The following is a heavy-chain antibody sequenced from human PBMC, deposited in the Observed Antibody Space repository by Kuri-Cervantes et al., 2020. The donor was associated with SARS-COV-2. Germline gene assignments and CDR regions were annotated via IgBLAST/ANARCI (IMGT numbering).Heavy chain of an antibody. D-gene: IGHD1-1*01. CDR3: VRDGDHWNFDY. J-gene: IGHJ4*02. CDR2: INPDGSYT. CDR1: GFTFRNYD. V-gene: IGHV3-74*01. Sequence: GGSLRLSCAASGFTFRNYDMTWVRQAPGKGLVWVSRINPDGSYTNNADSVKGRFTLSRDNAKNMLFLQMNSLRAEDTAVYYCVRDGDHWNFDYWGQGTLVTVSS.